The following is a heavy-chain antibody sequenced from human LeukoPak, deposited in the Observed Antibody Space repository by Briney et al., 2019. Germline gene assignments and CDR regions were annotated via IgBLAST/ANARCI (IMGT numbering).Heavy chain of an antibody. Sequence: ASVKISCKASGYTFTSYDINWVRQATGQGLEWMGWMNPNSGNTGYAQKFQGRVTMTRNTSISTAYMELSSLRSEDTAVYYCARGLPYSSGWLHDDYWGQGTLVTVSS. D-gene: IGHD6-19*01. CDR3: ARGLPYSSGWLHDDY. CDR1: GYTFTSYD. CDR2: MNPNSGNT. V-gene: IGHV1-8*01. J-gene: IGHJ4*02.